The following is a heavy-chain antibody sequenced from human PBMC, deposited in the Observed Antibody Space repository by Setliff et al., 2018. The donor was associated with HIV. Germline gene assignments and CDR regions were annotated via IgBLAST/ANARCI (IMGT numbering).Heavy chain of an antibody. J-gene: IGHJ4*02. CDR3: ALANIVSTARWNH. Sequence: ASVKVSCKASGYTFLAYYIHWMRQAPGQGLEWMGWINPKSGDTTYAQKFEDRVTMTRDTSSRTAYMDLSRLTSGDTAVYYCALANIVSTARWNHWGRGTLVTVSS. CDR1: GYTFLAYY. CDR2: INPKSGDT. V-gene: IGHV1-2*02. D-gene: IGHD1-1*01.